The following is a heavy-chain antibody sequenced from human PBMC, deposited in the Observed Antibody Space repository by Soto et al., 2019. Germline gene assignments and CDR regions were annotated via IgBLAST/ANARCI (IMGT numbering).Heavy chain of an antibody. CDR2: IYYSGST. Sequence: QLQLQESGPGLVKPSETLSLTCTVSGGSISSSSYYWGWIRQPPGKGLGWIGSIYYSGSTYYNPSLKNRVTISVDTSKNQFSLKLSSVTAADTAVYYCEGSGYSYGYDYYYGMDVWGQGTTVTVSS. CDR3: EGSGYSYGYDYYYGMDV. V-gene: IGHV4-39*01. CDR1: GGSISSSSYY. J-gene: IGHJ6*02. D-gene: IGHD5-18*01.